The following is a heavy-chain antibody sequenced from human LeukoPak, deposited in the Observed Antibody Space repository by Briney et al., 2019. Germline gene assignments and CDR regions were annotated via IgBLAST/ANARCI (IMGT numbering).Heavy chain of an antibody. Sequence: SETLSLTCIVSNGSISTNNDYWGWVRQSPGKGLEWVASMYYSGATYYNPSLRSRVTISLDTSKNQFSLRLTSVAAADTAVYYCARLATVTTMPIDYWGQGTLVTVSS. D-gene: IGHD4-17*01. CDR2: MYYSGAT. CDR1: NGSISTNNDY. V-gene: IGHV4-39*01. CDR3: ARLATVTTMPIDY. J-gene: IGHJ4*02.